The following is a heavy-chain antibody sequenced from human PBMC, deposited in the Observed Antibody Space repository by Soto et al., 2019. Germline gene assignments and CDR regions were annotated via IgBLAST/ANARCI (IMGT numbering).Heavy chain of an antibody. CDR1: GFTFISHG. CDR2: IGFAGNNK. Sequence: GGSMRLSCAASGFTFISHGMHWVRQAPGKGLEWVATIGFAGNNKYYADSVKGRFTISRDNSKNTLYLHINSLKVDDTAMYYCARAHSTGWPYFDYWGPGTLVTVSS. J-gene: IGHJ4*02. CDR3: ARAHSTGWPYFDY. D-gene: IGHD6-19*01. V-gene: IGHV3-33*08.